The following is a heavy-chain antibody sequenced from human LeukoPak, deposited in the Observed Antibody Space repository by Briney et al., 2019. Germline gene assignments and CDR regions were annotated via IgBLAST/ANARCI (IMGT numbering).Heavy chain of an antibody. D-gene: IGHD2-15*01. Sequence: GGSLRLSCAASGFTFSSYAMSWVRQPPGKGLEWVSGISGSGGSTYYADSVRGRFTISRDNSKNTLYVQMNSLRADDTAVYYCAKTGVYCSGGSWYPNWFDPWGQGTLVTVSS. CDR2: ISGSGGST. V-gene: IGHV3-23*01. J-gene: IGHJ5*02. CDR1: GFTFSSYA. CDR3: AKTGVYCSGGSWYPNWFDP.